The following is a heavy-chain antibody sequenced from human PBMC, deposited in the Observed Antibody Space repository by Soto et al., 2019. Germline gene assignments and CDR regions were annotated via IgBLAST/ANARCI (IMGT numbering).Heavy chain of an antibody. CDR2: INAGNGNT. CDR1: GYTFTSYA. CDR3: ASLRRGLRVAFDI. D-gene: IGHD5-12*01. Sequence: ASVKVSCKASGYTFTSYAMNWVRQAPGQRLEWMGWINAGNGNTKYSQKFQGRVIITRDTSASTAYMELSSLRSEDTAVYYCASLRRGLRVAFDIWGQGTMVTVSS. J-gene: IGHJ3*02. V-gene: IGHV1-3*01.